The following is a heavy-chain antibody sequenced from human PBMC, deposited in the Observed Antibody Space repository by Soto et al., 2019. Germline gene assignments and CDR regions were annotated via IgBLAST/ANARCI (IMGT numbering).Heavy chain of an antibody. CDR3: ARGYRIQSYAAGAYFDY. Sequence: GGSLRLSCAASGFTFSSYSMNWVRQAPGKGLEWVPSITSSSSYISYADSVKGRFTISRDNAKNSLYLQMNRLRAEDTAMYYCARGYRIQSYAAGAYFDYWGQGTMVTVSS. J-gene: IGHJ4*02. CDR2: ITSSSSYI. V-gene: IGHV3-21*01. D-gene: IGHD5-18*01. CDR1: GFTFSSYS.